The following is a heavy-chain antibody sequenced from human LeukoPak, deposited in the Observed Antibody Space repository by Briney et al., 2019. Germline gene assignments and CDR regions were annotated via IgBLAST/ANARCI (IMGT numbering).Heavy chain of an antibody. J-gene: IGHJ4*02. D-gene: IGHD3-10*01. CDR2: MNPNSGNT. CDR1: GYTFTSYD. V-gene: IGHV1-8*01. Sequence: ASVKVSCKASGYTFTSYDINWVRQATGQGLEWMGWMNPNSGNTGYAQKFQGRVTMTRNTSISTAYMELSSLRSEDTAVYYCVTVHRVRGVIPYFDYWGQGTLVTVSS. CDR3: VTVHRVRGVIPYFDY.